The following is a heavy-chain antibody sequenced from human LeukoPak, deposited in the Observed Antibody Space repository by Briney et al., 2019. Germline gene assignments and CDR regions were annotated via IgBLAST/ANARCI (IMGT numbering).Heavy chain of an antibody. D-gene: IGHD1-26*01. V-gene: IGHV4-59*01. J-gene: IGHJ6*02. CDR1: GASISSYY. CDR2: IYYSGST. Sequence: PSETLSLTCTVSGASISSYYWSWIRQPPGKGLEWIGYIYYSGSTNYNPSLKSRVTISVDTSKNQFSLKLSSVTAADTAVYYCARDSVNWEDPPYGMDVWGQGTTVTVSS. CDR3: ARDSVNWEDPPYGMDV.